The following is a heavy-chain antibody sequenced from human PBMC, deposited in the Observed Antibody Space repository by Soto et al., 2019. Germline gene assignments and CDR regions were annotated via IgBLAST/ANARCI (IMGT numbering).Heavy chain of an antibody. D-gene: IGHD3-22*01. V-gene: IGHV3-74*01. CDR1: GFTFSSYW. J-gene: IGHJ6*02. Sequence: PGGSLRLSCAASGFTFSSYWMHWVRQAPGKGLVWVSRINSDGSSTSYADSVKGRFTTSRDNAKNTLYLQMSSLRAEDTAVYYCAREPYSGYSHGMDVWGQGTTVTVSS. CDR2: INSDGSST. CDR3: AREPYSGYSHGMDV.